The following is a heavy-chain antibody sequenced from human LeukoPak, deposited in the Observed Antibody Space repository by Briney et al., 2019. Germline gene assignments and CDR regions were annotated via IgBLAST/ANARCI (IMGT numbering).Heavy chain of an antibody. Sequence: PSETLSLICAVYGGSFSGYYWSWIRQPPGKGLEWIGEINHSGSTNYNPSLKTRVTISVDTSKNHFSLKLSSVTAADTAVYYCASFGPRYCSGGSCPPWGQGTLVTVSS. CDR1: GGSFSGYY. CDR3: ASFGPRYCSGGSCPP. D-gene: IGHD2-15*01. V-gene: IGHV4-34*01. J-gene: IGHJ5*02. CDR2: INHSGST.